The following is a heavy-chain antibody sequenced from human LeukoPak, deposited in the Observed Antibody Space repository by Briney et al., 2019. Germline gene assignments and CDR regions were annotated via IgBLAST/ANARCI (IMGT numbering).Heavy chain of an antibody. J-gene: IGHJ5*02. V-gene: IGHV4-4*07. D-gene: IGHD5-24*01. CDR3: ARDLGQLTWFDP. CDR2: INLSGKR. CDR1: GDSISGYY. Sequence: SETLSLTCTVSGDSISGYYNDYYWTWDRQPAGKGLQWIGRINLSGKRDYSPSLQSRVTMSVDTSKNQFSLTLRSVTAADTALYYCARDLGQLTWFDPWGQGTLVTVSS.